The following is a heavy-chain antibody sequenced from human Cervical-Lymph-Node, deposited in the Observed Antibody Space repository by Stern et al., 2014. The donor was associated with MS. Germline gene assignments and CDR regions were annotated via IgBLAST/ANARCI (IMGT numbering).Heavy chain of an antibody. CDR1: GYTFTSHY. J-gene: IGHJ4*02. CDR3: ASGTGSKRPTGNY. D-gene: IGHD3/OR15-3a*01. V-gene: IGHV1-46*01. Sequence: VQLVQYGAEVKKPGASVKVSCKASGYTFTSHYMHWVRQAPGQGLEWVGIINPSGDSASYAQKFQGRLTMTRDTSTSTVYMELSSLRSEDTAVYYCASGTGSKRPTGNYWGQGTLVTVSS. CDR2: INPSGDSA.